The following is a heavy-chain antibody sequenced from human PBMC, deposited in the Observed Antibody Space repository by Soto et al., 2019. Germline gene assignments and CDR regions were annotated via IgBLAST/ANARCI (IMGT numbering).Heavy chain of an antibody. CDR3: SLSDRYYGMDV. CDR2: ISTSGGST. V-gene: IGHV3-23*01. Sequence: EVQLLESGGGLVQPGGSLRLSCAASGFTFSSYAMSWVRQAPGKGLEWVSSISTSGGSTYYADSVKGRFTISRDNSNNTLYLQMNSLRAEDTAVYYCSLSDRYYGMDVWALGTTVTVSS. J-gene: IGHJ6*02. CDR1: GFTFSSYA.